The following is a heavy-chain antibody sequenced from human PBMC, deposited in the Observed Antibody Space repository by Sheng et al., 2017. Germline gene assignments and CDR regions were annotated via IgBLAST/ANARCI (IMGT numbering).Heavy chain of an antibody. Sequence: QVQLQQWGAGLLKPSETLSLTCAVYGGSFSGYYWSWIRQPPGKGLEWIGEINHSGSTNYNPSLKSRVTISVDTSKNQFSLKLSSVTAADTAVYYCARGRIEAIFGVVIIDPYYYYGMDVWGQGTTVTVSS. CDR1: GGSFSGYY. D-gene: IGHD3-3*01. CDR3: ARGRIEAIFGVVIIDPYYYYGMDV. V-gene: IGHV4-34*01. J-gene: IGHJ6*02. CDR2: INHSGST.